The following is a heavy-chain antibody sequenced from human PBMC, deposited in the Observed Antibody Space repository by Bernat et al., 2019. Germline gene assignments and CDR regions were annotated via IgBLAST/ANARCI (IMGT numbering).Heavy chain of an antibody. J-gene: IGHJ4*02. Sequence: QVQLVQSGAEVKKPGASVKVSCKASGYTFTSYGISWVRQAPGQGLEWMGWISAYNGNTNYAQKLQGRVTMTTDTSTSTAYMELRSLRSDDTAVYYCARDLMSGYPSYYADDYWGQGSLVTVSS. CDR3: ARDLMSGYPSYYADDY. CDR1: GYTFTSYG. D-gene: IGHD3-3*01. CDR2: ISAYNGNT. V-gene: IGHV1-18*01.